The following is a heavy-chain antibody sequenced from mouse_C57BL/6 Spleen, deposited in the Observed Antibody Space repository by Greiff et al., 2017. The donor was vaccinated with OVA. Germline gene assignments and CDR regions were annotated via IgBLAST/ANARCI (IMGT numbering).Heavy chain of an antibody. CDR2: INPSTGGT. V-gene: IGHV1-42*01. Sequence: VHVKQSGPELVKPGASVKISCKASGYSFTGYYMNWVKQSPEKSLEWIGEINPSTGGTTYNQKFKAKATLTVDKSSSTAYMQLKSLTSEDSAVYYCARGSSFFDYWGQGTTLTVSS. CDR1: GYSFTGYY. J-gene: IGHJ2*01. CDR3: ARGSSFFDY. D-gene: IGHD1-1*01.